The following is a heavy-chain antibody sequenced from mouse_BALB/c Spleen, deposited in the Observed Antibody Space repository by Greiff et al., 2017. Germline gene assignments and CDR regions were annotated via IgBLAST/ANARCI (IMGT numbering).Heavy chain of an antibody. CDR1: GFTFNTYA. V-gene: IGHV10-1*02. D-gene: IGHD2-2*01. J-gene: IGHJ4*01. Sequence: EVQGVESGGGLVQPRGSSKLSCAASGFTFNTYAMNWVRQAPGKGLEWVARIRSKSNNYATYYADSVKDRFTISRDDSQSMLYLQMNNLKTEDTAMYYCVRHEGYDGWGHYYSMDYWGQGTSVTVSS. CDR3: VRHEGYDGWGHYYSMDY. CDR2: IRSKSNNYAT.